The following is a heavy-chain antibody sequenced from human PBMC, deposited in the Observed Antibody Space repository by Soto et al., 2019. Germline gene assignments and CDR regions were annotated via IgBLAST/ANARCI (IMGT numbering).Heavy chain of an antibody. Sequence: VGSLSLSWGASGFPFMTFLRIWVSQAPGKGLEWVSGISGTDHATYYADSVKGRFTISRDNSENTLFLQMDSLRADDSAIYFCAKFQGTTFFPCDYWGQGTLVTVSS. J-gene: IGHJ4*02. D-gene: IGHD3-3*02. CDR2: ISGTDHAT. V-gene: IGHV3-23*01. CDR3: AKFQGTTFFPCDY. CDR1: GFPFMTFL.